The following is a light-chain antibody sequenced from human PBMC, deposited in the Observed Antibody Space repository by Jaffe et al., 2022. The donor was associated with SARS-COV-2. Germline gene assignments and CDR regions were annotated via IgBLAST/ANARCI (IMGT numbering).Light chain of an antibody. CDR1: SSDVGGYNL. Sequence: QSALTQPASVSGSPGQSITISCTGTSSDVGGYNLVSWYQQHPGKAPKLMIYDVSNRPSGVSSRFSGSKSGNTASLTISGLQAEDEADYYCSSYTPTTTLGLFGGGTKLTVL. CDR3: SSYTPTTTLGL. CDR2: DVS. J-gene: IGLJ3*02. V-gene: IGLV2-14*01.